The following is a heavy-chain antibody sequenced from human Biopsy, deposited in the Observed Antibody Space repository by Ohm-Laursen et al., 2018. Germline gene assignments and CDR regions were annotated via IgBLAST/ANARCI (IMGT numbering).Heavy chain of an antibody. D-gene: IGHD3-16*01. V-gene: IGHV4-4*07. CDR2: ILFSGDT. CDR3: ARDSRGGHLNTTLITGKNLDS. CDR1: DNSINKYY. Sequence: SVTLSLTCTVTDNSINKYYWSWLRQPAGKGLEYIGRILFSGDTNPDYNPSLKSRVTMSVDTSKNQFTLRLSSVTAADTAVYFCARDSRGGHLNTTLITGKNLDSWGQGILVTVSS. J-gene: IGHJ4*02.